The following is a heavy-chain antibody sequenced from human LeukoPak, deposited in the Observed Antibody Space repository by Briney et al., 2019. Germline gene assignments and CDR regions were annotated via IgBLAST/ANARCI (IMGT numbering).Heavy chain of an antibody. J-gene: IGHJ5*02. Sequence: SVKVSCKASGGTFSSYAISWVRQAPGQGLEWMGGIIPIFGTANYAQKFQGRVTITADESTSTAYMELSSLRSEDTAVYYCARDPGYYDSSGYYLGGLNWFDPWGQGTLVTVSS. V-gene: IGHV1-69*13. CDR1: GGTFSSYA. CDR3: ARDPGYYDSSGYYLGGLNWFDP. CDR2: IIPIFGTA. D-gene: IGHD3-22*01.